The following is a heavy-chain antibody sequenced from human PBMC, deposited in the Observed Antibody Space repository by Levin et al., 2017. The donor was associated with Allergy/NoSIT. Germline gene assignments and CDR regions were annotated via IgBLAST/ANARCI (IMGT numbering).Heavy chain of an antibody. J-gene: IGHJ6*02. CDR3: ATDEWVWFGECYGMDV. CDR1: GDSMSGRDYY. V-gene: IGHV4-31*03. Sequence: SETLSLTCTVSGDSMSGRDYYWTWIRQYPGRGLEWIGFIHHSGSAYSNPSLKSRLAMSLDTSKTQFSLRLTSVTVADTAVYFCATDEWVWFGECYGMDVWGQGTTVIVSS. D-gene: IGHD3-10*01. CDR2: IHHSGSA.